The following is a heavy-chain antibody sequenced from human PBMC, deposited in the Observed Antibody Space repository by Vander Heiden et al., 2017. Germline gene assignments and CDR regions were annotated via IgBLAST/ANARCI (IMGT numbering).Heavy chain of an antibody. J-gene: IGHJ6*02. CDR2: IHDSGST. Sequence: QALLRAPRPALVKALETLSLTCAVSGDPSTAFYLSWIRQPPGKVLEWIGYIHDSGSTNYNPSLKSRVTISLDTSKTQLSLRLTSVTAADTAVYYCARDTSGGMHVWGQGTTVTVSS. CDR3: ARDTSGGMHV. CDR1: GDPSTAFY. V-gene: IGHV4-59*01.